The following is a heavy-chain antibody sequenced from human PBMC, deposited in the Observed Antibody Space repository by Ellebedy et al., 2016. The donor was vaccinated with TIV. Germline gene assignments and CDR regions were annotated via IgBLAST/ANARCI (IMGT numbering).Heavy chain of an antibody. CDR1: GFSVSNNY. V-gene: IGHV3-53*01. D-gene: IGHD3-16*01. CDR3: ARDGIGGYLSSFDY. CDR2: IYSGDST. J-gene: IGHJ4*02. Sequence: GGSLRLSXAASGFSVSNNYMSWVRQAPGKGLEWVSVIYSGDSTYYADSVKGRFTISRDNSKNTLYLQMNSLRAEDTAVYYCARDGIGGYLSSFDYWGQGTLVAVSS.